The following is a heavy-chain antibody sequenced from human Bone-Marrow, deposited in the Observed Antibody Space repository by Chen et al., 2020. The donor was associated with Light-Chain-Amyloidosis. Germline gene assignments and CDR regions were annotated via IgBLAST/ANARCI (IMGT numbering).Heavy chain of an antibody. CDR1: GRILRNYA. D-gene: IGHD3-16*01. CDR2: IGVSGVNT. J-gene: IGHJ6*03. V-gene: IGHV3-23*04. CDR3: ARVWGIVTHSGYMDV. Sequence: EVQLVESGGNWVQTGGSLRLPCEGSGRILRNYAMNWVRQAPGKGLEWVSAIGVSGVNTYYADSVKGRFTISRDNSKNTLYLQISSLRAEDTAVYYCARVWGIVTHSGYMDVWGKGTTVTVSS.